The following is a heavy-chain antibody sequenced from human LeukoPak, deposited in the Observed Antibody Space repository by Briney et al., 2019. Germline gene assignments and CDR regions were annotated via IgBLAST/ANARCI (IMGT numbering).Heavy chain of an antibody. V-gene: IGHV4-59*08. CDR1: GGSISTYY. CDR2: IYYSGGT. D-gene: IGHD3-22*01. CDR3: ARSPYDRSGYAYYFDY. Sequence: SETLSLTCTVSGGSISTYYWSWIRQPPGKGLEWNGYIYYSGGTNYNPSLKSRVTISVDTSKNQFALKLSSVTAADTAVYYCARSPYDRSGYAYYFDYWGQGTLVTVSS. J-gene: IGHJ4*02.